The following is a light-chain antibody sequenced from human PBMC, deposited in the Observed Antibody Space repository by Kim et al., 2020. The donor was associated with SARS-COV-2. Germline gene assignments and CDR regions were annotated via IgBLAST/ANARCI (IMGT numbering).Light chain of an antibody. CDR3: QKYNGAPWK. J-gene: IGKJ1*01. CDR2: DAS. V-gene: IGKV1-27*01. CDR1: ARISIN. Sequence: ASVGDRSTLTCRASARISINVAWHQQTPGDVPKLLLYDASALLSGVPSRFSGSGTGADFTLTISSLEPEDVTTYYCQKYNGAPWKFGRGTKVDIK.